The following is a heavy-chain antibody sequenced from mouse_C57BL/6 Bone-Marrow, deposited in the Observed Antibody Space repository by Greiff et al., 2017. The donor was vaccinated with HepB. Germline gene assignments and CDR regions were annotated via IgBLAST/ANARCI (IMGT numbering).Heavy chain of an antibody. D-gene: IGHD1-1*01. V-gene: IGHV1-4*01. J-gene: IGHJ3*01. CDR2: INPSSGYT. CDR3: ARSSYYGSSYEFAY. Sequence: LVESGAELARPGASVKMSCKASGYTFTSYTMHWVKQRPGQGLEWIGYINPSSGYTKYNQKFKDKATLTADKSSSTAYMQLSSLTSEDSAVYYCARSSYYGSSYEFAYWGQGTLVTVSA. CDR1: GYTFTSYT.